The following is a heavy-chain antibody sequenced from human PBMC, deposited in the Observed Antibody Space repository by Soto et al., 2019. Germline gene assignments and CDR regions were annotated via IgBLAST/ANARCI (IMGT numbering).Heavy chain of an antibody. CDR3: AREGRGKKAGYNGLVSLGY. CDR2: IIPIFNST. J-gene: IGHJ4*02. CDR1: GSRFSNYV. Sequence: SVKVSCKVSGSRFSNYVISWVRQAPGHGLEWLGRIIPIFNSTKYAQSFQGRVTITADKSTSTASLELSSLRSDDTAVYYCAREGRGKKAGYNGLVSLGYWGQGTLVTVS. V-gene: IGHV1-69*06. D-gene: IGHD2-2*02.